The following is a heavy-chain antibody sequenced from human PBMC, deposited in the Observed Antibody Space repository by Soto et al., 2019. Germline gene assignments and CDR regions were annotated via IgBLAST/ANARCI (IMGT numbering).Heavy chain of an antibody. D-gene: IGHD2-2*02. CDR1: GFSLSTSGVG. Sequence: SGPTLVNPTQTLTLTCTFSGFSLSTSGVGVGWIRQPPGEALEWLALIYWNDDKRYSPSLKSRLTITKDTSKNQVVLTMTNMDPVDTATYYCAHLVGYCSSTSCYRLFDPWGQGTLVTVSS. V-gene: IGHV2-5*01. J-gene: IGHJ5*02. CDR3: AHLVGYCSSTSCYRLFDP. CDR2: IYWNDDK.